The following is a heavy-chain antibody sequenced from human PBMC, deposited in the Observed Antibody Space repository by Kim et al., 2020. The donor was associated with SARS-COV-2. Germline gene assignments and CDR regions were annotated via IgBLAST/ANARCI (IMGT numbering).Heavy chain of an antibody. CDR3: AKGWGFDN. J-gene: IGHJ4*02. CDR2: DASDE. D-gene: IGHD3-16*01. V-gene: IGHV3-7*01. Sequence: DASDESYGETVKGRFTISRDNARNSLYHQMNNLRVEDTAVYYCAKGWGFDNWGQGTLVTVSS.